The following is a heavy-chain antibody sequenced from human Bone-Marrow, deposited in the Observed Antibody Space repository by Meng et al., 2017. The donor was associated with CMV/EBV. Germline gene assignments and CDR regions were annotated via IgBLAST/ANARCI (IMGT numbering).Heavy chain of an antibody. CDR2: IYSGGST. J-gene: IGHJ4*02. D-gene: IGHD2-2*02. CDR1: GFTVSNNY. CDR3: ARGPYCSSTSCYTPYFDY. V-gene: IGHV3-66*02. Sequence: GESLKISCAASGFTVSNNYMNWVRQAPGKGLEWVSVIYSGGSTYYADSVKGRFTISRDNSKNTLYLQMNSLRAEDTAVYYCARGPYCSSTSCYTPYFDYWGQGTLVTVSS.